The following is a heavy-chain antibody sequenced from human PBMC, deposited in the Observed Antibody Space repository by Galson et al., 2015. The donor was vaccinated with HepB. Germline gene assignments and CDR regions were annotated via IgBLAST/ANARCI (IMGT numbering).Heavy chain of an antibody. J-gene: IGHJ4*02. CDR1: GFTFSSYG. Sequence: SLRLSCAASGFTFSSYGVHWVRQAPGKGLEWVAFIRYDGSNKYYADSMKGRFTISRDNSKNTLYLQMNSLRAEDTAVYYCAKDPGIAVAGSVYWGQGTLVTVSS. D-gene: IGHD6-19*01. CDR2: IRYDGSNK. V-gene: IGHV3-30*02. CDR3: AKDPGIAVAGSVY.